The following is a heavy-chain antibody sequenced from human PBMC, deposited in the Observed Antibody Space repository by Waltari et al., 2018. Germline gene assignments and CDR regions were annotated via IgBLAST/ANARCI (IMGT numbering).Heavy chain of an antibody. CDR2: IYYSGSP. D-gene: IGHD2-2*01. J-gene: IGHJ4*02. CDR1: GGSISSSSYY. CDR3: ARMVRGYCSSTSCHTDH. Sequence: QLQLQESGPGLVKPSETLSLTCTVSGGSISSSSYYWGWVRQPPGKGLEWIGSIYYSGSPYSNPSLKRRVTLSVDTSKNHFSLRVSSVTAADTAVFYCARMVRGYCSSTSCHTDHWGQGTLVTVSS. V-gene: IGHV4-39*07.